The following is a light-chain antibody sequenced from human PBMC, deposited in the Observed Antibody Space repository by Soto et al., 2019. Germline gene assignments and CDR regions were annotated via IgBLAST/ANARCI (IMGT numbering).Light chain of an antibody. V-gene: IGKV1-5*01. CDR1: HSISTW. CDR3: QQYNTYSPA. CDR2: DAS. Sequence: IQLTQSPSTLSASVGDRVTITCRASHSISTWLAWYQQKPGKAPKLLIYDASSLGSGVPSRFSGSGSGTEFTLTISSLQPDDFATYYCQQYNTYSPAFGQGTKVAIK. J-gene: IGKJ1*01.